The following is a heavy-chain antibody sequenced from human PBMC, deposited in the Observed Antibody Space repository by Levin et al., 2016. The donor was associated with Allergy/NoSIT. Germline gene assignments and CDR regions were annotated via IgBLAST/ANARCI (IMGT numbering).Heavy chain of an antibody. CDR1: GYTFTSYG. J-gene: IGHJ4*02. CDR2: ISAYNGNT. V-gene: IGHV1-18*01. Sequence: ASVKVSCKASGYTFTSYGISWVRQAPGQGLEWMGWISAYNGNTNYAQKLQGRVTMTTDTSTSTAYMELRSLRSDDTAVYYCARDHYYDSSGYYEETFDYWGQGTLVTVSS. CDR3: ARDHYYDSSGYYEETFDY. D-gene: IGHD3-22*01.